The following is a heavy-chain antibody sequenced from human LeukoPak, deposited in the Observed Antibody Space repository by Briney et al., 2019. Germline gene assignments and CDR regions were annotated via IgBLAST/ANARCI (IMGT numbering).Heavy chain of an antibody. CDR3: ARGAMSTFARYDS. V-gene: IGHV3-53*01. Sequence: GGSLRLSCVVSGFSVSDHYMSWVRQAPGKGLEWLSVIFADDLTYYEDSVKGRFTISRDRSQNTLYLQINSLRAEDTAVYYCARGAMSTFARYDSWGQGTLVTVSS. J-gene: IGHJ5*02. D-gene: IGHD5-24*01. CDR1: GFSVSDHY. CDR2: IFADDLT.